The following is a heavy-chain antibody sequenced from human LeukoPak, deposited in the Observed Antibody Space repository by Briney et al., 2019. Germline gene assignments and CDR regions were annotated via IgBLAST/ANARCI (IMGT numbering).Heavy chain of an antibody. CDR2: INGGGTRT. J-gene: IGHJ4*02. D-gene: IGHD5-12*01. V-gene: IGHV3-53*01. CDR3: ARDQGGYSTDFDF. Sequence: PGGSLRLSCAASGFTVSSNYMSWVRQAPGKGLEWVSTINGGGTRTYYAVSVNGRFIISRDNSMNTLYLQMNGLRAEDTAVYYCARDQGGYSTDFDFWGQGTLVTVSS. CDR1: GFTVSSNY.